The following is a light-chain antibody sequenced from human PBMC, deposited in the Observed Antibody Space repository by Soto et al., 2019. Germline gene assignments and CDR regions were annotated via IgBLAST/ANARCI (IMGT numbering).Light chain of an antibody. CDR3: QETYNVGAVS. Sequence: DIQMTQSPSSLSASVGDRVTITCQASQDIGNYLNWYQHKAGKAPKLLIYATSTLQSGVPSRFSGSGSGTDFTLTISNLQTEDFAIYFCQETYNVGAVSFGGGTKVDIK. CDR2: ATS. J-gene: IGKJ4*01. V-gene: IGKV1-39*01. CDR1: QDIGNY.